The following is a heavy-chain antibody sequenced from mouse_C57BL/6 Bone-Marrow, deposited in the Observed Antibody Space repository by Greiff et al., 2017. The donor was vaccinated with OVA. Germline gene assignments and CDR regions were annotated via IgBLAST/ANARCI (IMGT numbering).Heavy chain of an antibody. CDR3: TRGSNTGFAY. Sequence: VQGVESGAELVRPGASVTLSCKASGYTFTDYEMHWVKQTPVHGLEWIGAIDPETGGTAYNQKFKGKAILTADKSSSTAYMELRSLTSEDSAVYYCTRGSNTGFAYWGQGTLVTVSA. J-gene: IGHJ3*01. CDR1: GYTFTDYE. CDR2: IDPETGGT. V-gene: IGHV1-15*01. D-gene: IGHD1-1*01.